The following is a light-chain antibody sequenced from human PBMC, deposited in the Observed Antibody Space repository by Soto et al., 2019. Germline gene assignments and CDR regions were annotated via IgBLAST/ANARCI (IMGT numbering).Light chain of an antibody. CDR2: DVS. CDR3: SSYTSSTTYV. V-gene: IGLV2-14*01. CDR1: SSDVCGYKY. J-gene: IGLJ1*01. Sequence: QSALTQPASVSVSPGQSITISCTVTSSDVCGYKYVSWYQHHPGKGPKLMLYDVSNRPSGVSNRFSGSKSGNTASLTISGLQAEDEADYYCSSYTSSTTYVFGTGTKLTVL.